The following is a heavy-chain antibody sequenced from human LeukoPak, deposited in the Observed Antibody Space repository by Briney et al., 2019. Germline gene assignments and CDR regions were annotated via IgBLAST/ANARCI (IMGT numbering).Heavy chain of an antibody. V-gene: IGHV1-2*02. CDR2: INPNSGGT. Sequence: ASVKVSCKASGYTFTGYYMHWVRQAPGQGLEWMGWINPNSGGTNYAQKFQGRVTMTRDTSISTAYMELSRLRSDDTAVYYCARSRREGYNYNDYWGQGTLVTVSS. CDR3: ARSRREGYNYNDY. J-gene: IGHJ4*02. CDR1: GYTFTGYY. D-gene: IGHD5-24*01.